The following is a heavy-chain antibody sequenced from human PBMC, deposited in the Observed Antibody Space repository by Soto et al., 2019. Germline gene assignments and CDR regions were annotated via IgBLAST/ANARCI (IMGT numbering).Heavy chain of an antibody. CDR3: WGYYYDSSGYYDAFDI. CDR1: GYTFTSHY. Sequence: ASVKVSCKASGYTFTSHYMHWVRQAPGQGLEWMGIINPSGGSTSYAQKFQGRVTMTRDTSTSTVYMELSSLRSEDTAVYYCWGYYYDSSGYYDAFDIWGQGTMVTVSS. V-gene: IGHV1-46*01. J-gene: IGHJ3*02. CDR2: INPSGGST. D-gene: IGHD3-22*01.